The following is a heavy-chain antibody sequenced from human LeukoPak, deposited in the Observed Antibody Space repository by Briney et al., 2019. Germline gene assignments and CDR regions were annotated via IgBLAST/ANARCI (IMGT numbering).Heavy chain of an antibody. Sequence: PGGSLRLSCAASGFTFSRYGMHWVRQAPGKGPEWVAVIWYDGSNKYYADSVKGRFTISRDNSKNTLYLQMNSLRAEDTAVYYCARGSDYYDSSGYYYSFDYWGQGTLVTVSS. V-gene: IGHV3-33*01. CDR1: GFTFSRYG. J-gene: IGHJ4*02. D-gene: IGHD3-22*01. CDR2: IWYDGSNK. CDR3: ARGSDYYDSSGYYYSFDY.